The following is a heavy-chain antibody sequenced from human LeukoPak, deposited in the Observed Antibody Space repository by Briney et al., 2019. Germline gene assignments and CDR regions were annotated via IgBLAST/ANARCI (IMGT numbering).Heavy chain of an antibody. CDR1: GGSISSYY. CDR3: ARGVSYYYGSGSYYNPPFPYYYYYYMDV. J-gene: IGHJ6*03. CDR2: IYYSGSA. V-gene: IGHV4-59*01. D-gene: IGHD3-10*01. Sequence: PSETLSLTCTVSGGSISSYYWGWIRQPPGKGLEWIGYIYYSGSANYNPSLKSRVTISVDTSKNQFSLKLSSVTAADTAVYYCARGVSYYYGSGSYYNPPFPYYYYYYMDVWGKGTTVTISS.